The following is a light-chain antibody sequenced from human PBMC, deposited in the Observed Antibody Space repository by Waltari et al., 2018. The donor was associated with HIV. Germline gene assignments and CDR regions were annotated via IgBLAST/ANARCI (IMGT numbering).Light chain of an antibody. V-gene: IGLV3-21*04. CDR3: QVWDSSTDHRV. CDR2: YDT. J-gene: IGLJ2*01. CDR1: HLRGTS. Sequence: PPPSASVAPRKTANITRGAHHLRGTSVHWYQQKPGQAPVLVIYYDTNRPPGIPERFSGPNSGNTATLTISRVEAGDEADYYCQVWDSSTDHRVFGGGTKLTVL.